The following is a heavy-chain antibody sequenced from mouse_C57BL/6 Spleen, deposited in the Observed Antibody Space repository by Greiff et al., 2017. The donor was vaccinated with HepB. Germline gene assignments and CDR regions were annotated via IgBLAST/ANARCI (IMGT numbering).Heavy chain of an antibody. CDR1: GYTFTDYE. CDR3: TSDSSGYNFDY. V-gene: IGHV1-15*01. J-gene: IGHJ2*01. Sequence: QVQLKESGAELVRPGASVTLSCKASGYTFTDYEMHWVKQTPVHGLEWIGAIDPETGGTAYNQKFKGKARLTADKSSSTAYMELRSLTSEDSAVYYCTSDSSGYNFDYWGQGTTLTVSS. D-gene: IGHD3-2*02. CDR2: IDPETGGT.